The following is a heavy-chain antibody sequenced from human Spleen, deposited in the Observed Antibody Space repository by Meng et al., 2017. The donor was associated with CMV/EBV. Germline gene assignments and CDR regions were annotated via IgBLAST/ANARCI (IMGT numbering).Heavy chain of an antibody. Sequence: GSFRDYYWTWIRQPPGKGLEWIGEVIHTGGTSYNPSLSSRVTISVDTPNNQFSLELDSVTAADTAVYYCARGRPWSGYWSTSYFFDYWGQGALVTVSS. V-gene: IGHV4-34*01. CDR2: VIHTGGT. CDR1: GSFRDYY. D-gene: IGHD3-3*01. CDR3: ARGRPWSGYWSTSYFFDY. J-gene: IGHJ4*02.